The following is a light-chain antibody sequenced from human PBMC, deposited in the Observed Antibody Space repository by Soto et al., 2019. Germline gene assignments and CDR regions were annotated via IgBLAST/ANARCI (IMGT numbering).Light chain of an antibody. CDR3: QQYGTSPRT. V-gene: IGKV3-20*01. CDR2: GAS. CDR1: EGVSTS. Sequence: EIVLTQSPATLSLSAGERATLSCRASEGVSTSLAWYQQKPGQAPRLLIYGASSRATGIPDRFSGSGSGTDFTLTISRLEPEDFAVYYCQQYGTSPRTFGQGTKVDIK. J-gene: IGKJ1*01.